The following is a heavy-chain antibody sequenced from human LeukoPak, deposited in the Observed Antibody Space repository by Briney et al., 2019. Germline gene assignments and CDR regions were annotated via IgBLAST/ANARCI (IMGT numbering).Heavy chain of an antibody. J-gene: IGHJ6*02. V-gene: IGHV3-73*01. CDR2: IRSKANSYAT. Sequence: GGSLRLSCAASGFTFSGSAMHWVRQASGKGLEWVGRIRSKANSYATAYAASVKGRFTISRDDSKNTAYLQMNSLKTEDTAVYYCTTRLVPPFDHYYYGMDVWGQGTTVTVSS. D-gene: IGHD6-6*01. CDR3: TTRLVPPFDHYYYGMDV. CDR1: GFTFSGSA.